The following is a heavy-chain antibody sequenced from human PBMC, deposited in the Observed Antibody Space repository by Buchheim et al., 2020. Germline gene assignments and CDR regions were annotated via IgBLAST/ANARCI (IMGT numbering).Heavy chain of an antibody. D-gene: IGHD3-3*01. V-gene: IGHV1-8*01. CDR2: MKPNSGNT. CDR3: ARWRKTMDV. CDR1: GYTFSSYD. Sequence: QVRLVQSGAEVKKPGASVKVSCKASGYTFSSYDINWVRQATGQGLGWMGYMKPNSGNTGYAQKFHGRITMTRDTSMSTAYMELSGVRSEDTAVYYCARWRKTMDVWGQGTT. J-gene: IGHJ6*02.